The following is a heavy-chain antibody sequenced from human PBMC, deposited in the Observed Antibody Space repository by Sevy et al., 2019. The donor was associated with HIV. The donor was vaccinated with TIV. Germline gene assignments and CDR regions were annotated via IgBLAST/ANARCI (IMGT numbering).Heavy chain of an antibody. V-gene: IGHV1-69*13. J-gene: IGHJ5*02. CDR3: ARDPRAGSGYYNWFDP. D-gene: IGHD3-22*01. Sequence: ASVKVSCKASGGTFSSYAISWVRQAPGQGVEWMGGIIPIFGTANYAQKFQGRVTITADESTSTAYMELSSLRSEDTAVYYCARDPRAGSGYYNWFDPSGQGTLVTVSS. CDR1: GGTFSSYA. CDR2: IIPIFGTA.